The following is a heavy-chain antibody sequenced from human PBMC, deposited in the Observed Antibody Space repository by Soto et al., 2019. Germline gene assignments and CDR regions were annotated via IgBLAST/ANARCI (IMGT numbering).Heavy chain of an antibody. V-gene: IGHV1-8*01. Sequence: GASVKVSCKASGYTFTSYDINWVRQATGQGLEWMGWMNPNSGNTGYAQKFQGRVTMTRNTSISTAYMELSSLRSEDTAVYYCARNPSNYDFWSGPKLYYYYGMDVWGQGTTVTVSS. CDR2: MNPNSGNT. J-gene: IGHJ6*02. CDR3: ARNPSNYDFWSGPKLYYYYGMDV. CDR1: GYTFTSYD. D-gene: IGHD3-3*01.